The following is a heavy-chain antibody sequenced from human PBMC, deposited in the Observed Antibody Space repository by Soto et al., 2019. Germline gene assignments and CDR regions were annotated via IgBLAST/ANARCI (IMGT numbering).Heavy chain of an antibody. CDR3: ARGDDWNVADY. CDR2: ISAYNGNR. CDR1: GYTFTSYS. J-gene: IGHJ4*02. V-gene: IGHV1-18*01. D-gene: IGHD2-21*01. Sequence: QVQLVQSGADVKKPGASVKVSCKAYGYTFTSYSMSWVRQAPGQGLEWMGWISAYNGNRNYAQKFQGRVTMTPDTSTSTAYMELRSLGSDDTAVYYCARGDDWNVADYCGQGTLVTVYS.